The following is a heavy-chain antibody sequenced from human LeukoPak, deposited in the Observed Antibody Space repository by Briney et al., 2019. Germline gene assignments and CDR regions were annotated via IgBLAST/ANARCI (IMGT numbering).Heavy chain of an antibody. CDR1: GFTFSSYG. J-gene: IGHJ4*02. D-gene: IGHD3-9*01. Sequence: PGGSLRLSCAASGFTFSSYGMHWVRQAPGKGLEWVAFIRYDGSNKYYADSVKGRFTISRDNSKNTLYLQMNSLRAEDTAVYYCAKDGVYFDWPPTYFDYWGQGTLVTVSS. CDR2: IRYDGSNK. CDR3: AKDGVYFDWPPTYFDY. V-gene: IGHV3-30*02.